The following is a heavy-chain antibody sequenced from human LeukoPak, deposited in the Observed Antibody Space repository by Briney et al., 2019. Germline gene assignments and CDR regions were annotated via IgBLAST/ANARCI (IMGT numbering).Heavy chain of an antibody. Sequence: GGSLRLSCAASGFTVSSNYMAWVRQAPGKGLEWVSVSYGGGTTYYADSVKGRFPFSRDNSKNTPYLQMNSLRAEDTAVYYCARGLYDYGDYALDLWGQGTLVTVSS. D-gene: IGHD4-17*01. CDR2: SYGGGTT. V-gene: IGHV3-53*01. CDR3: ARGLYDYGDYALDL. J-gene: IGHJ5*02. CDR1: GFTVSSNY.